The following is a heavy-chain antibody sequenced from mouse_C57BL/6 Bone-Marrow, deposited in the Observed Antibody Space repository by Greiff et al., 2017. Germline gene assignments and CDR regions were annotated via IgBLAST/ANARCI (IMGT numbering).Heavy chain of an antibody. Sequence: EVKLVESGGGLVQPGGSLKLSCAASGFTFSDYYMYWVRQTPEKRLEWVAYISNGGGSTYYPDTVKGRFTISRDKAKNTLYLQMSRLKSEDTAMYYCARQGDYDNYCDYWGQGTTLTVSS. CDR1: GFTFSDYY. CDR3: ARQGDYDNYCDY. CDR2: ISNGGGST. V-gene: IGHV5-12*01. J-gene: IGHJ2*01. D-gene: IGHD2-4*01.